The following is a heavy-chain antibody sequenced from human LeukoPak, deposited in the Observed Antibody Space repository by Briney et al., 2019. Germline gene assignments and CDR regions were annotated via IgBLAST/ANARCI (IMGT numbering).Heavy chain of an antibody. CDR1: GYTFTSYG. J-gene: IGHJ5*02. CDR2: ISAYNGNT. CDR3: ARVGEWLFTNWFDP. Sequence: VASVKVSCKASGYTFTSYGISWVRQAPGQGLEWMGWISAYNGNTNYAQKLQGRVTMTTDTSTSTAYMELRSLRSDDTAVYYCARVGEWLFTNWFDPWGQGTLVTVSS. V-gene: IGHV1-18*01. D-gene: IGHD3-3*01.